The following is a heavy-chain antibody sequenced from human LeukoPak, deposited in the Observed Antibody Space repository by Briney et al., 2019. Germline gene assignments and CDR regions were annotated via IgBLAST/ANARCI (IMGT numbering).Heavy chain of an antibody. J-gene: IGHJ5*02. D-gene: IGHD3-10*01. V-gene: IGHV4-59*01. CDR2: IYYTGST. CDR1: GGSISTYY. CDR3: ARGSVRGEFDP. Sequence: SETLSLTCTLSGGSISTYYWSWVRQPPGKGLEWIGYIYYTGSTDYNPSLKSRVPMSVDTSKNQFSLKLSSVTAADTAVYSCARGSVRGEFDPWGQGTLVTVSS.